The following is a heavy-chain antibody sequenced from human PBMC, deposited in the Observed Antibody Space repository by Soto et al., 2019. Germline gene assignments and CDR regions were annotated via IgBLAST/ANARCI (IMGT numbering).Heavy chain of an antibody. CDR2: IIPILGIA. V-gene: IGHV1-69*02. CDR3: ARSGRGYYFFDY. CDR1: GGTFSSCT. D-gene: IGHD3-22*01. Sequence: SVKVSCKASGGTFSSCTISWVRQAPGQGLEWMGRIIPILGIANYAQKFQGRVTITADKSTSTAYMELSSLRSEDTAVYYCARSGRGYYFFDYWGQGTLVTVSS. J-gene: IGHJ4*02.